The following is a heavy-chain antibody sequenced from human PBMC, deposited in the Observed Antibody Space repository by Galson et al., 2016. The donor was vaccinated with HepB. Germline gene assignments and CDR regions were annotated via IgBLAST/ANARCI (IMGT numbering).Heavy chain of an antibody. CDR1: GFTFNIYG. CDR2: ISYDGSDT. J-gene: IGHJ4*02. V-gene: IGHV3-30*03. CDR3: ASGRINDS. Sequence: SLRLSCAASGFTFNIYGMHWVRQAPGKGLEWVAFISYDGSDTYYADSVLGRFIISRDNSKNTLYLQMNSLRAEDTAMYYCASGRINDSWGQGTLVTVSS. D-gene: IGHD2/OR15-2a*01.